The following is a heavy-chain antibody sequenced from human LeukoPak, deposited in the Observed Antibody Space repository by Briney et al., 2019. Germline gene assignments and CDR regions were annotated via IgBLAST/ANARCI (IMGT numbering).Heavy chain of an antibody. CDR1: GGSFSGYY. V-gene: IGHV4-34*01. J-gene: IGHJ3*02. D-gene: IGHD3-3*01. CDR3: ARPEDYDFWSGYFAFDI. Sequence: TSETLSLTCAVYGGSFSGYYWSWIRQPPGKGLEWIGEINHSGSTNYNPSLKSRVTISVDTSKNQFSLKLSSVTAADTAVYYCARPEDYDFWSGYFAFDIWGQGTMVTVSS. CDR2: INHSGST.